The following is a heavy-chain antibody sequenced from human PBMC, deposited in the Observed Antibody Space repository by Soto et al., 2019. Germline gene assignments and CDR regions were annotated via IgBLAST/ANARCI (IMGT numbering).Heavy chain of an antibody. V-gene: IGHV4-39*01. D-gene: IGHD3-16*02. CDR2: IYYSGST. Sequence: SETLSLTCTVSCGSISSSSYYWGWIRQPPGKGLEWIGSIYYSGSTYYNPSLKSRVTISVDTSKNQFSLKLSSVTAADTAVYYCARLLYYDYVWGSYRSPAWYVPWGQGTLVTISS. CDR3: ARLLYYDYVWGSYRSPAWYVP. J-gene: IGHJ5*02. CDR1: CGSISSSSYY.